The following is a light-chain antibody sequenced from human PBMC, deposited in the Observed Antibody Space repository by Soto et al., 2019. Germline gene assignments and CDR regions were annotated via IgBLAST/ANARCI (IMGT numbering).Light chain of an antibody. CDR3: QQYGSSPLT. J-gene: IGKJ4*01. V-gene: IGKV3-20*01. CDR1: QSVTSNY. Sequence: IVLTQSPGTLAFSPGASAPLSCRASQSVTSNYLAWYQQKPGQAPRLLIYGASSRATGIPDSFSGSGSGTDFTLTISRLEPEDFAGYECQQYGSSPLTFGGGTKVDIK. CDR2: GAS.